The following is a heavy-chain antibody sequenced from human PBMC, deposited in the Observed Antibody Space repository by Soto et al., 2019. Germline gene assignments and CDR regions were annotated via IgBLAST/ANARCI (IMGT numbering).Heavy chain of an antibody. J-gene: IGHJ4*02. D-gene: IGHD3-10*01. CDR2: ISYDGSRK. Sequence: QVQLVESGGGVVQPGRSLRLSCAASGFTFSSYALHWVRQAPGKGLEWVAIISYDGSRKYHSDSVKGRFTISRDNSKITQYLQLNRVRAADRAVYYCGPNSTSLNTWYGGAGFFDYWGQGTLVTVSA. V-gene: IGHV3-30*04. CDR3: GPNSTSLNTWYGGAGFFDY. CDR1: GFTFSSYA.